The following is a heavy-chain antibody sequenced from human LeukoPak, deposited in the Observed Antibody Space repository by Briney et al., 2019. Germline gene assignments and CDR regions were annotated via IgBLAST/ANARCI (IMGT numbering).Heavy chain of an antibody. CDR2: IYYSGTT. Sequence: SETLSLTCTVSGGSISSYYWNWLRQPPGKGLEWIGYIYYSGTTNYNPSLKSRVSMSVDTSKNQFSLKLTSVTAADTAVYYCARVWGVTDFYDSRGAFDIWGQGTMVTVSS. V-gene: IGHV4-59*12. D-gene: IGHD3-22*01. CDR1: GGSISSYY. J-gene: IGHJ3*02. CDR3: ARVWGVTDFYDSRGAFDI.